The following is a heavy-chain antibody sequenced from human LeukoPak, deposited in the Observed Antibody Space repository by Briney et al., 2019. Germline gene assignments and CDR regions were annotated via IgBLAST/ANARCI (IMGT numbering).Heavy chain of an antibody. V-gene: IGHV1-2*02. CDR3: ARGGGSSHFDY. J-gene: IGHJ4*02. Sequence: ASVKVSCKASGYTFTTYYFHWVRQAPGQGLEWMGWINPNSGGTNYAQKFQGRVTMTRDTSVSTVYMDLSRLTSDDTAVYYCARGGGSSHFDYWGQGTLVIVSS. D-gene: IGHD2-15*01. CDR1: GYTFTTYY. CDR2: INPNSGGT.